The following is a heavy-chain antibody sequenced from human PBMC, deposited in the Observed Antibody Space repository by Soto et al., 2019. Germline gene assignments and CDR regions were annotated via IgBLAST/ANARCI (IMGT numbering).Heavy chain of an antibody. CDR1: GFTFSSYG. CDR2: ISYDGSNK. J-gene: IGHJ2*01. V-gene: IGHV3-30*03. Sequence: PGGSLRLSCAASGFTFSSYGMHWVRQAPGKGLEWVAVISYDGSNKYYADSVKGRFTISRDNSKNTLYLQMNSLRPEDTAVYYCAIIAVAAEDWYFDLWGRGTLVTVSS. D-gene: IGHD6-19*01. CDR3: AIIAVAAEDWYFDL.